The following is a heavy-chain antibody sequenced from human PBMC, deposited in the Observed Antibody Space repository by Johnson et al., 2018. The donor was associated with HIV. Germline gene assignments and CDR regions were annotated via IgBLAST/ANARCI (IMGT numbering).Heavy chain of an antibody. Sequence: QVQLVESGGGLVKPGGSLRLSCAASGFTFSSYGMHWVRQAPGKGLEWVAFIRYDGSNKYYADSVKGRFTISRDNSKNTLYLQMNILRAEDTAVYYCAKVSGGGIVRWDIWGQGTMVTVSS. CDR1: GFTFSSYG. V-gene: IGHV3-30*02. J-gene: IGHJ3*02. D-gene: IGHD3-10*01. CDR2: IRYDGSNK. CDR3: AKVSGGGIVRWDI.